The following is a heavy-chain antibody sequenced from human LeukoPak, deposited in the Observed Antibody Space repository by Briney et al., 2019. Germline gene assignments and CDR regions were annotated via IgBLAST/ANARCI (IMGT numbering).Heavy chain of an antibody. Sequence: GGSLRLXCAASGFTFSSYWMSWVRQAPGKGLEWVANIKQDGSEKYYVDSVKGRFTISRDNAKNSLYLQMNSLRAEDTAVYYCARGVGAAEEYYFDYWGQGTLVTVSS. CDR1: GFTFSSYW. CDR3: ARGVGAAEEYYFDY. J-gene: IGHJ4*02. D-gene: IGHD1-26*01. CDR2: IKQDGSEK. V-gene: IGHV3-7*01.